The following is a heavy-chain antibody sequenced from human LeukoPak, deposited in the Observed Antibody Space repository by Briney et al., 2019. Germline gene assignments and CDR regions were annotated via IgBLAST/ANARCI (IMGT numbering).Heavy chain of an antibody. Sequence: KTGGSLRLSCAASGFTFSSYSMNWVRQAPGKGLEWVSSISSSSYIYYADSVKGRFTISRDNAKNSLYLQMNSLRAKDTAVYYCARVTVRPXGIFDLWGRXTLVXXSS. CDR2: ISSSSYI. V-gene: IGHV3-21*01. CDR3: ARVTVRPXGIFDL. J-gene: IGHJ2*01. CDR1: GFTFSSYS. D-gene: IGHD3-22*01.